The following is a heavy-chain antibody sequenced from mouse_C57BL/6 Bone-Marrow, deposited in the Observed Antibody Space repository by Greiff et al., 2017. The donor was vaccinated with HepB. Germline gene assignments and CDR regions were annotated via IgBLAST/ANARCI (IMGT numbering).Heavy chain of an antibody. CDR3: ARSGLLWFDYYAMDY. CDR1: GYTFTDHT. J-gene: IGHJ4*01. Sequence: VQLQQSDAELVKPGASVKISCKVSGYTFTDHTIHWMKQRPEQGLEWIGYIYPRDGSTKYNEKFKGKATLTADKSSSTAYMRLNSLTSEDSAVYFCARSGLLWFDYYAMDYWGQGTSVTVSS. D-gene: IGHD2-2*01. CDR2: IYPRDGST. V-gene: IGHV1-78*01.